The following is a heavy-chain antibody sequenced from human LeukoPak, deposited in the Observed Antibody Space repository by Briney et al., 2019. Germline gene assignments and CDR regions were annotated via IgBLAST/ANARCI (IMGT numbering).Heavy chain of an antibody. V-gene: IGHV4-59*01. CDR1: GGSISSYY. Sequence: SETLSLTCTVSGGSISSYYWSWIRQPPGKGLEWSGYIYYCGSTNYNPFLKSRVTISVDTYKNQFSLKLSSVTAADTAVYYCARWLTDDAFDIWGQGTMVTVSS. CDR3: ARWLTDDAFDI. D-gene: IGHD4/OR15-4a*01. CDR2: IYYCGST. J-gene: IGHJ3*02.